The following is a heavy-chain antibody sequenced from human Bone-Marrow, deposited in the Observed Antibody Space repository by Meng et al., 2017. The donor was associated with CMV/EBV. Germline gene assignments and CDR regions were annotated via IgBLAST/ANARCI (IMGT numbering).Heavy chain of an antibody. D-gene: IGHD2-21*01. CDR3: ARAPYCGGDCYWGGWYFDL. J-gene: IGHJ2*01. CDR1: GGSISSYY. Sequence: SETLSLTCTVSGGSISSYYWSWIRQPPGKGLEWIGYIYYSGSTNYNPSLKSRVTISVDTSKNQFSLKLSSVTAADTAVYYCARAPYCGGDCYWGGWYFDLWGRGTLVTVSS. CDR2: IYYSGST. V-gene: IGHV4-59*01.